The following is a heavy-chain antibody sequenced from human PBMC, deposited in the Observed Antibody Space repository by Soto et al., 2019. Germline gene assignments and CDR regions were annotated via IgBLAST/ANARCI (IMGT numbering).Heavy chain of an antibody. J-gene: IGHJ6*03. V-gene: IGHV3-11*01. D-gene: IGHD6-6*01. CDR2: ISSSGSTI. CDR3: ARDNSSSSVYYYYMDV. CDR1: GFTFSAYY. Sequence: PGGSLRLSCAASGFTFSAYYMSWIRQAPGKGLEWVSYISSSGSTIYYADSVKGRFTISRDNAKNSLYLQMNSLRAEDTAVYYCARDNSSSSVYYYYMDVWGKGTTVTVSS.